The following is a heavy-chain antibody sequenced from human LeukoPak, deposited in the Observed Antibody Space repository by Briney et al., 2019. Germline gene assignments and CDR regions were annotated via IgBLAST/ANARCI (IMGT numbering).Heavy chain of an antibody. CDR2: ISSSSSYI. J-gene: IGHJ4*02. Sequence: GGSLRLSCAASGFTFSSYSMNWVRQAPGEGLEWVSSISSSSSYIYYADSVKGRFTISRDNAKNSLYLQMNSLRAEDTAVYYCARDKPTYHYDSSGYYQYYFDYWGQGTLVTVSS. CDR3: ARDKPTYHYDSSGYYQYYFDY. CDR1: GFTFSSYS. D-gene: IGHD3-22*01. V-gene: IGHV3-21*04.